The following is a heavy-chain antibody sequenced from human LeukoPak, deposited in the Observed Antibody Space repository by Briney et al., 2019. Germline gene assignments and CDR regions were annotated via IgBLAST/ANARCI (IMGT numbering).Heavy chain of an antibody. J-gene: IGHJ4*02. V-gene: IGHV1-2*02. D-gene: IGHD6-6*01. CDR3: AKRSITAQYYFDY. Sequence: ASVKVSCKASGYTFTGYYLHWVRQAPGQGLEWMGWINPNSGDTNYAQKFQGRVTMTRDTSISTAYMELSRLRSDDTAVYYCAKRSITAQYYFDYWGQGTLVTVSP. CDR2: INPNSGDT. CDR1: GYTFTGYY.